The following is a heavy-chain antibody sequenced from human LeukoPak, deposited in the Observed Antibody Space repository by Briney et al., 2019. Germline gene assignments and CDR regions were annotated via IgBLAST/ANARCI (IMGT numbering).Heavy chain of an antibody. CDR2: IYHSGST. J-gene: IGHJ5*02. CDR3: ARDSSSSYNWFDP. V-gene: IGHV4-38-2*02. D-gene: IGHD6-6*01. Sequence: PSETLSLTCTVSGYSISSGYYWGWIRQPPGKGLEWIGSIYHSGSTYYNPSLKSRVTISVDTSKNQFSLKLSSVTAADTAVYYCARDSSSSYNWFDPWGQGTLVTVSS. CDR1: GYSISSGYY.